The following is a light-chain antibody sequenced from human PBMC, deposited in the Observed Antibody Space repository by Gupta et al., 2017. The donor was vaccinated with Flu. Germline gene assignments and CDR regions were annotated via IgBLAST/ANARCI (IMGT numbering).Light chain of an antibody. V-gene: IGLV3-21*03. J-gene: IGLJ3*02. CDR2: DDS. CDR3: QVWDSSSDHWV. Sequence: SYVLTQPPSVSVAPGKTARITRGGNNIGSKSVHWYQQKPGQAPVLVVYDDSDRPSGLPERFSGSNSGNTATLTISRVEAGDEADYYCQVWDSSSDHWVFGGGTKLTVL. CDR1: NIGSKS.